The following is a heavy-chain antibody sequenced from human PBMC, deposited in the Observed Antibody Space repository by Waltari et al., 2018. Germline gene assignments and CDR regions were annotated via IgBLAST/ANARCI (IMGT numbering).Heavy chain of an antibody. D-gene: IGHD3-3*01. CDR2: ISYDGSNK. J-gene: IGHJ4*02. V-gene: IGHV3-30-3*01. CDR1: GFTFSSYA. CDR3: ARAPFTIFGVVTYYFDY. Sequence: QVQLVESGGGVVQPGRSLRLSCAASGFTFSSYAMHWVRQAPGKGLEWVAVISYDGSNKYYADSGKGRFTISRDNSKNTLYRQMNSLRAEDTAVYYCARAPFTIFGVVTYYFDYWGQGTLVTVSS.